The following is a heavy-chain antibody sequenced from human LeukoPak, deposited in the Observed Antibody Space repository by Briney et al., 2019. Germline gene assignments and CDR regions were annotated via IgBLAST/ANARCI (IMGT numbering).Heavy chain of an antibody. J-gene: IGHJ4*02. CDR3: ARDVVSYSSDY. Sequence: GASVSVSFTASGYTFTSYGIGWVRPAPGQGREWMGWISSYNGNTNYVQKFQGRVTMTTDTSTSTASMELRSLRSDDTAVYYCARDVVSYSSDYWGQGTLVTVSS. V-gene: IGHV1-18*01. CDR2: ISSYNGNT. CDR1: GYTFTSYG.